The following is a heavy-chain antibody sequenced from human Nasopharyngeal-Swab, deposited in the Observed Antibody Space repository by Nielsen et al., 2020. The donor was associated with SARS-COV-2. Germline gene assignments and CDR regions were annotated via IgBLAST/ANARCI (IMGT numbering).Heavy chain of an antibody. V-gene: IGHV2-70*11. D-gene: IGHD3-22*01. CDR1: GFSLSTSGMC. CDR3: ARINYDSSGPIDAFDI. CDR2: IDWDDDK. Sequence: SGPTLVKPTQTLTLTCTFSGFSLSTSGMCVSWIRQPPGKALEWLARIDWDDDKYYSTSLKTRLTISKDTSKNQVVLTMTNMDPVDTATYYCARINYDSSGPIDAFDIWGQGTMVTVSS. J-gene: IGHJ3*02.